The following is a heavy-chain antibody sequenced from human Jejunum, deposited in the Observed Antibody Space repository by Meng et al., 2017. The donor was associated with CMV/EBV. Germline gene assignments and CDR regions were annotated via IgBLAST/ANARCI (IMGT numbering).Heavy chain of an antibody. CDR1: YS. J-gene: IGHJ4*02. D-gene: IGHD3-22*01. Sequence: YSMNGVRQAPGKGMGWVASTSPANTYAYYADSVKSRFSISRDNAKNSLYLQMHSMRDEDTAVYYCVRSGQYFERSVYYYITFFDYWGQGALVTVSS. V-gene: IGHV3-21*06. CDR2: TSPANTYA. CDR3: VRSGQYFERSVYYYITFFDY.